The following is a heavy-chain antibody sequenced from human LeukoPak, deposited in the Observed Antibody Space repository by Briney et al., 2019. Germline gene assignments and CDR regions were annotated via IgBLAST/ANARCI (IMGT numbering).Heavy chain of an antibody. CDR1: GGSISSSY. V-gene: IGHV4-59*12. Sequence: SETLSLTCTVSGGSISSSYWSWIRQPPGKGLEWIGYIYYSGSTYYNPSLKSRVTVSVDTSKNQFSLRLSSVTAADTAVYYCARGGLDTRRGGYFDYWGQGILVTVSS. J-gene: IGHJ4*02. CDR3: ARGGLDTRRGGYFDY. CDR2: IYYSGST. D-gene: IGHD5-18*01.